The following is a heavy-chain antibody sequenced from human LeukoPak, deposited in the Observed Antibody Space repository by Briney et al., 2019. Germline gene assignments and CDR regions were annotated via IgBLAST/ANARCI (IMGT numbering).Heavy chain of an antibody. Sequence: GESLKISCKGSGYPFSSSWIGWGRQVPGKGLEWMGIIYPGDSDTRYSPSFQGQVTISADKSINTAYLQWSSLKATDTGIYYCARQYGRPFDYWGQGTLVTVSS. CDR3: ARQYGRPFDY. V-gene: IGHV5-51*01. J-gene: IGHJ4*02. CDR2: IYPGDSDT. D-gene: IGHD4-17*01. CDR1: GYPFSSSW.